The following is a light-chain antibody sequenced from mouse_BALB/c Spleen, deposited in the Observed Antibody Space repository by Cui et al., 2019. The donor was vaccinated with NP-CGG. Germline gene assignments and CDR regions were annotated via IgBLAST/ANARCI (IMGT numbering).Light chain of an antibody. J-gene: IGLJ1*01. CDR1: TGAVTTSNY. Sequence: HAVVTLASASTTSPGETVTLTCRSSTGAVTTSNYANWVQEKPDHLFTGLIGGTNNRAPGVPARFSGSLIGDKAALTITGAQTEDEAIYFCALWYSNHWVFGGGTKLTVL. CDR3: ALWYSNHWV. V-gene: IGLV1*01. CDR2: GTN.